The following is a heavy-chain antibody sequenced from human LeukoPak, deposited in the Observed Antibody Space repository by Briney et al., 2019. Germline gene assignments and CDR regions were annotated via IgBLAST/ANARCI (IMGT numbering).Heavy chain of an antibody. V-gene: IGHV4-38-2*02. Sequence: SETLSLTCTVSGYSISSGYYWGWIRPPPGKGLEWIGMIYHSGSTYYNPSLKSRVTISVDTSKHQFSLKLSSVTAADTAVYYCARSLLRYYYYYMDVWGKGTTVTVSS. J-gene: IGHJ6*03. CDR1: GYSISSGYY. CDR2: IYHSGST. CDR3: ARSLLRYYYYYMDV.